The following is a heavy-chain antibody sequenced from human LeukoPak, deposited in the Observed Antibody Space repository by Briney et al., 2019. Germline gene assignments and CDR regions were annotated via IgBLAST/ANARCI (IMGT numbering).Heavy chain of an antibody. CDR3: ATVDSRWYSAFDY. V-gene: IGHV3-7*01. Sequence: GDSLRLSCAASGFTFTKYWMTWVRQAPGKGLEWVGNIKQDGSDKNYMDSVKGRFTISRDNTKNSVYLQMSGLRAEDTAVYYCATVDSRWYSAFDYWGQGTLVTVSS. CDR1: GFTFTKYW. J-gene: IGHJ4*02. D-gene: IGHD6-13*01. CDR2: IKQDGSDK.